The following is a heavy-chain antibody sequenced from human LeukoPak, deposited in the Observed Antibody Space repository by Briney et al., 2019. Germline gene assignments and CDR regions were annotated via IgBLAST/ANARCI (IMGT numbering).Heavy chain of an antibody. D-gene: IGHD1-14*01. CDR2: VNPSSGGT. Sequence: ASVTVSFKASGYTFIVHYIHWVRQAPGQGLEWMGWVNPSSGGTNYTQKFQDRVTMTRDTSINTAYVELSSLRSDDTAVYYCARTRTGKPDFWGQGTLVTVSS. CDR1: GYTFIVHY. CDR3: ARTRTGKPDF. V-gene: IGHV1-2*02. J-gene: IGHJ4*02.